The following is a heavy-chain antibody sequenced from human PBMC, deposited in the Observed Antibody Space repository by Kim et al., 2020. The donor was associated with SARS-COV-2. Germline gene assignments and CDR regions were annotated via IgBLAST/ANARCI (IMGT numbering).Heavy chain of an antibody. D-gene: IGHD5-12*01. CDR3: AKNPGGYRALNFDC. V-gene: IGHV3-23*01. Sequence: VEGRFTMSRDNSKNTQYRQVNSLRAEDTAVYYCAKNPGGYRALNFDCWGRGTLVTVSS. J-gene: IGHJ4*02.